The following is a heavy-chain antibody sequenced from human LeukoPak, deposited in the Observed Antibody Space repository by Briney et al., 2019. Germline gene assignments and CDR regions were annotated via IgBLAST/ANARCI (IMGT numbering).Heavy chain of an antibody. CDR1: GGSFSGYY. J-gene: IGHJ4*02. CDR2: INHSGST. Sequence: PSETLSLTCAVYGGSFSGYYWSWIRQPPGKGLEWIGEINHSGSTNYNPSLKSRVTISVDTSKNQFSLKLSSVTAADTAVYYCARAKQQQQRYYFDYWGQGTLVTVSS. D-gene: IGHD6-13*01. CDR3: ARAKQQQQRYYFDY. V-gene: IGHV4-34*01.